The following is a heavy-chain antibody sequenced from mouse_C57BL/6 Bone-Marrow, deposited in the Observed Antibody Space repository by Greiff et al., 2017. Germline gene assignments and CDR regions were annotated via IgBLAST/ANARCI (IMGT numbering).Heavy chain of an antibody. J-gene: IGHJ3*01. CDR3: AGRVDGYPSWFAY. CDR1: GYTFTSYD. D-gene: IGHD2-3*01. Sequence: VKLMESGPELVKPGDSVKLSCKASGYTFTSYDVNWVKQRPGQGHEWIGRSYPRDGSTKYNEKFKGKATLTVDTSSSTEYMELRSLTSEDSAVSFFAGRVDGYPSWFAYWGQGTLVTVSA. CDR2: SYPRDGST. V-gene: IGHV1-85*01.